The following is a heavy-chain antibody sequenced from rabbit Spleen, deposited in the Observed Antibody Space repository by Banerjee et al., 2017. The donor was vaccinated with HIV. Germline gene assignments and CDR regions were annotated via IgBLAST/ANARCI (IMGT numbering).Heavy chain of an antibody. V-gene: IGHV1S47*01. Sequence: QEQLEESGGDLVKPEGSLTLTCKASGFDFSSDAMCWVRQAPGKGPEWIACIYNGDDTTYYASWVHGRFTISKASSTTVTLQMTSLTAADTATYFCARDLAAWNSGSYAFNLWGPGPLVTVS. CDR1: GFDFSSDA. J-gene: IGHJ4*01. D-gene: IGHD1-1*01. CDR2: IYNGDDTT. CDR3: ARDLAAWNSGSYAFNL.